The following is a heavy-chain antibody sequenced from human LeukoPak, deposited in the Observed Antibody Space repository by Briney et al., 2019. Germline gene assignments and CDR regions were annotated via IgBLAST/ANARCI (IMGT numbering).Heavy chain of an antibody. V-gene: IGHV4-39*07. CDR2: IYYTGTT. J-gene: IGHJ4*02. CDR1: GGSMNINNYY. CDR3: ARVGYSSSWYFDY. D-gene: IGHD6-13*01. Sequence: PSETLSLTCTVSGGSMNINNYYWAWIRQPPGKGLEWLGSIYYTGTTYYNPSLNRRVTISVDTSKNQFSLKLSSVTAADTAVYYCARVGYSSSWYFDYWGQGTLVTVSS.